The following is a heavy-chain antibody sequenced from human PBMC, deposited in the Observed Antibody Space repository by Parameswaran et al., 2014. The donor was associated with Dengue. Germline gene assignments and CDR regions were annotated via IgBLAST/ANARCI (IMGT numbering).Heavy chain of an antibody. D-gene: IGHD3/OR15-3a*01. Sequence: VRQMPGKGLEWMGIFYPSDSDTRYSPSFQGQVTISADKSTNTAYLQWSSLKASDTAIYYCARPAMAGLDGFDIWGQGTTVTVSS. CDR3: ARPAMAGLDGFDI. V-gene: IGHV5-51*01. J-gene: IGHJ3*02. CDR2: FYPSDSDT.